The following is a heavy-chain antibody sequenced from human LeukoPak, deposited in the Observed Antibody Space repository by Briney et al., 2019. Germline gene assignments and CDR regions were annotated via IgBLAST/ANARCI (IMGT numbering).Heavy chain of an antibody. CDR3: AKGAASRGYTYVAN. V-gene: IGHV3-23*01. J-gene: IGHJ4*02. Sequence: GGSLRLSCAASAFTFRTYAMIWVRQAPGQGLEWVSTVSGSGGSTYYADSVKGRFTISRDNSNNTLYLQMNSLRAEGTAVYYCAKGAASRGYTYVANWGQGTLVTVSS. D-gene: IGHD5-18*01. CDR2: VSGSGGST. CDR1: AFTFRTYA.